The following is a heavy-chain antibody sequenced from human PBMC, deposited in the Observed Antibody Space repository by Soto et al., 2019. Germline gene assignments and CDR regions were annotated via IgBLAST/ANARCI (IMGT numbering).Heavy chain of an antibody. CDR1: GSSIRPYY. V-gene: IGHV4-59*01. CDR2: IYYSGST. D-gene: IGHD4-17*01. CDR3: TRVGGYYGDYPNFDY. J-gene: IGHJ4*02. Sequence: NPSETLSLTCSVSGSSIRPYYWSWIRQPPGKGLEWIGNIYYSGSTNYNPSLKSRVIMSVASPKNQVSLRLNSVTAADTAVYYCTRVGGYYGDYPNFDYWGQGALVTVSS.